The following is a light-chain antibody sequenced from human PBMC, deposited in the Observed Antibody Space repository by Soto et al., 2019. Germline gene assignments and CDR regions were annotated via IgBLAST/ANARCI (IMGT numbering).Light chain of an antibody. V-gene: IGKV1-39*01. Sequence: DIELIQSPSSLSASVGDRVTITCRASQTISTYLNWYQQKSEKAPKLLIYAASSLQSCVPSRFSGSGSGTDFTLTITSLQAEDFATDFCQQSYSMSPITFGQGTRLEIK. J-gene: IGKJ5*01. CDR3: QQSYSMSPIT. CDR2: AAS. CDR1: QTISTY.